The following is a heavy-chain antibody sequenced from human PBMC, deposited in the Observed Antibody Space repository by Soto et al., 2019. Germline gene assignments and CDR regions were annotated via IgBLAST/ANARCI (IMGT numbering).Heavy chain of an antibody. CDR1: GGSISSYY. D-gene: IGHD3-10*01. J-gene: IGHJ5*02. V-gene: IGHV4-59*07. Sequence: SDTLSLTCTVSGGSISSYYWSWIRQPPGKGLEWIGYIYYSGSTNYNPSLKSRVTISVDTSKNQFSLKLSSVTAADTAVYYCARTWGSGSYYPGANWFDPWGQGTLVTVSS. CDR2: IYYSGST. CDR3: ARTWGSGSYYPGANWFDP.